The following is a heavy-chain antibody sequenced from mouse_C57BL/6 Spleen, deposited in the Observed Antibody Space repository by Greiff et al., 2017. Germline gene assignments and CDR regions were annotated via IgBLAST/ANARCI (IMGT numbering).Heavy chain of an antibody. Sequence: EVKLQQSGPVLVKPGASVKMSCKASGYTFTDYYMNWVKQSHGKSLEWIGVINPYNGGTSYNQKFQGKATLTVDKSSSTAYMELNSLTSEDSAVYYCAREDYGNYYWYFDVWGTGTTVTVAS. V-gene: IGHV1-19*01. CDR1: GYTFTDYY. J-gene: IGHJ1*03. D-gene: IGHD2-1*01. CDR2: INPYNGGT. CDR3: AREDYGNYYWYFDV.